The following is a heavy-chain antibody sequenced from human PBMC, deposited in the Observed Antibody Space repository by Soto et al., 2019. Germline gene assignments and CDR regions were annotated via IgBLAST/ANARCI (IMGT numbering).Heavy chain of an antibody. J-gene: IGHJ6*02. V-gene: IGHV1-69*13. CDR2: IIPIFGTA. CDR1: GGTFSSYA. D-gene: IGHD6-19*01. CDR3: ARNPVAGTYYYGMDV. Sequence: SVKVSCKASGGTFSSYAISWVRQAPGQGLEWMGGIIPIFGTANYAQKFQGRVTITADESTSTAYMELSSLRSEDTAVYYCARNPVAGTYYYGMDVWGQGTTVTVSS.